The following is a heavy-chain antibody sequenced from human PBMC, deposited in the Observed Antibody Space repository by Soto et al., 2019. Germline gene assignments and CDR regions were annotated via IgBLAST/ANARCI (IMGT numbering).Heavy chain of an antibody. J-gene: IGHJ4*02. Sequence: GGSLRLSCEASGFTFSGYWMSWVRQAPGKGLEWVADIKHDGSVQYYVDSVKGRLTISRDNAKKQLYLQMNGLRAEDTALYYCARAPYSNAWYHFDLWGQGTLVTVSS. V-gene: IGHV3-7*03. D-gene: IGHD4-4*01. CDR1: GFTFSGYW. CDR3: ARAPYSNAWYHFDL. CDR2: IKHDGSVQ.